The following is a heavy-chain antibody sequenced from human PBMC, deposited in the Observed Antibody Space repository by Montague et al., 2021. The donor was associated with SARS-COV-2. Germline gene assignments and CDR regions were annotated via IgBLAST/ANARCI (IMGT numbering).Heavy chain of an antibody. CDR1: SGSIISSGYY. Sequence: SETLSLTCSVSSGSIISSGYYWGWIRQPPGKELEWIGNLYYSWTTYYNPSLQSRGTISVDTSKNHLSLRLSSVTAADTAVYFCARGMIRGVTTPFDYWGQGSQVTVSS. V-gene: IGHV4-39*02. CDR2: LYYSWTT. CDR3: ARGMIRGVTTPFDY. J-gene: IGHJ4*02. D-gene: IGHD3-10*01.